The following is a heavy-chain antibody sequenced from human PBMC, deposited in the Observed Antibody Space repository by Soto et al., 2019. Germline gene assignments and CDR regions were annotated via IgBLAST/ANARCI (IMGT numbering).Heavy chain of an antibody. J-gene: IGHJ6*02. V-gene: IGHV1-18*01. Sequence: QVQLVQSGAEVKKPGASVKVSCKASGYTFSSYGISWVRQAPGQGLEWMGWISAYNGNTNYAQKLQGRVTMTTDTSTSTAYMELRSLRSDDTAVYYCAREWQRESDYYYGMDVWGQGTTVTVSS. D-gene: IGHD6-25*01. CDR1: GYTFSSYG. CDR2: ISAYNGNT. CDR3: AREWQRESDYYYGMDV.